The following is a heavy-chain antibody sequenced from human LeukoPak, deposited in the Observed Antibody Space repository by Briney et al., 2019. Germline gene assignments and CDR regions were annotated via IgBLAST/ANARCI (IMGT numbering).Heavy chain of an antibody. Sequence: PGGSLRLSCAASGFTVSSNYMSWVRQAPGKGLEWVSVIYSGGSKYYADSVKGRFTISRDKSKNTLYLQMTSPRAEDTAVYYCATAENVDKGAFDIWGQGTMVTVSS. CDR2: IYSGGSK. J-gene: IGHJ3*02. D-gene: IGHD5-12*01. CDR3: ATAENVDKGAFDI. CDR1: GFTVSSNY. V-gene: IGHV3-53*01.